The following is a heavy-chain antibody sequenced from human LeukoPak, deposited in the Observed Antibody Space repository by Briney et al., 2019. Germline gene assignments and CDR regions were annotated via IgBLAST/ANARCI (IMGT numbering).Heavy chain of an antibody. D-gene: IGHD3-9*01. Sequence: NPSETLSLTCTVSGGSISSGDYYWSWIRQPPGKGLEWIGYIYYSGSTYYNPSLKSRVTISVDTSKNQFSLKLSSVTAADTAVYYCARVSYDTYYGMDVWGQGTTVTVSS. CDR3: ARVSYDTYYGMDV. J-gene: IGHJ6*02. V-gene: IGHV4-30-4*01. CDR1: GGSISSGDYY. CDR2: IYYSGST.